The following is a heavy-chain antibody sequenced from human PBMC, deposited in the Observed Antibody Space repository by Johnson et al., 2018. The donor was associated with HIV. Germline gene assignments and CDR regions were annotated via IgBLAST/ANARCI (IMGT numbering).Heavy chain of an antibody. V-gene: IGHV3-23*04. Sequence: MLLVESGGGLVQPGGSLRLSCAASGFTFSSYAMSWVRQAPGKGLEWVSGIVGSGGSTYYADSVKGRFTISRDNSKNTLYLQMNSRRAEDTAVYYCAKDQGIEMAGYDGFDIWGQGTMVTVSS. J-gene: IGHJ3*02. CDR2: IVGSGGST. CDR3: AKDQGIEMAGYDGFDI. D-gene: IGHD5-24*01. CDR1: GFTFSSYA.